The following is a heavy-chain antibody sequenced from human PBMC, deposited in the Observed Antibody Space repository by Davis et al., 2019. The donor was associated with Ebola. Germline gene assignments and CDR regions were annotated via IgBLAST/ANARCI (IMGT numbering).Heavy chain of an antibody. CDR3: ARANWNYGGYFGY. D-gene: IGHD1-7*01. J-gene: IGHJ4*02. V-gene: IGHV4-38-2*02. Sequence: PSETLSLTCTVSGYPLSIGFYSAWTRQPPGKGLEYIGSVYHTVGTYSNPSLKSRLTISADTSKNQFSLILNSVTAADTAVYYCARANWNYGGYFGYWGQGTLVTVSS. CDR2: VYHTVGT. CDR1: GYPLSIGFY.